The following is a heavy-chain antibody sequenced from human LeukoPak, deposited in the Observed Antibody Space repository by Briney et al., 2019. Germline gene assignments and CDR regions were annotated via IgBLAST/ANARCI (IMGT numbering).Heavy chain of an antibody. CDR2: IYSGGST. V-gene: IGHV3-66*02. D-gene: IGHD2-2*01. CDR1: GFTVSSNY. J-gene: IGHJ4*02. Sequence: PGGSLRLSCAASGFTVSSNYMSWVRQAPGKGLEWVSVIYSGGSTYYADSVKGRFTISRDNSKNTLYLQMNSLRAEDTAVYYCARDYCSSTSCYPCWGQGTLLTVSS. CDR3: ARDYCSSTSCYPC.